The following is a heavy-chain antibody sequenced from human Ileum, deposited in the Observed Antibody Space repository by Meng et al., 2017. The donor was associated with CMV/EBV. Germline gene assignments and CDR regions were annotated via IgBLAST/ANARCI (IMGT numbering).Heavy chain of an antibody. Sequence: GSLRLSGAVSGGSMTGYYWSWIRQSPGKGLEWIGYISYSGSTNYNPSLKSRVTILVDMSKNQFSLTLRSVTAADTAVYYCATTARFGVDWIGMDVWGQGTTVTVSS. CDR3: ATTARFGVDWIGMDV. J-gene: IGHJ6*02. CDR2: ISYSGST. V-gene: IGHV4-59*01. CDR1: GGSMTGYY. D-gene: IGHD3-10*01.